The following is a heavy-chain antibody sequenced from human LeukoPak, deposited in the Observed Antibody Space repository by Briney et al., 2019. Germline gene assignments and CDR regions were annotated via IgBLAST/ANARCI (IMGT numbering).Heavy chain of an antibody. CDR3: ARDWPGYSYGPSYYFDY. V-gene: IGHV1-18*01. D-gene: IGHD5-18*01. CDR1: GYTFTSYG. CDR2: ISAYNGNT. J-gene: IGHJ4*02. Sequence: ASVKVSCKASGYTFTSYGISWVRQAPGQGLEWMGWISAYNGNTNYAQKLRGRVTKTTDTSTSTAYMELRSLRSDDTAVYYCARDWPGYSYGPSYYFDYWGQGTLVTVSS.